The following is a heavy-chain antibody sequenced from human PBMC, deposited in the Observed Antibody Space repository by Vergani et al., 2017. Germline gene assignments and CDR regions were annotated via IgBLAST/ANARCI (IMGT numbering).Heavy chain of an antibody. D-gene: IGHD6-13*01. Sequence: QVQLVQSGAEVKKPGSSVKVSCKASGGTFSSYTISWVRQAPGQGLEWMGRIIPILGIANYAQKFQGRVTITADKSTSTAYMELSSLRSEDTAVYYCAREGEAAGTGPGALSYYYYGMDVWGQGTTVTVSS. CDR2: IIPILGIA. V-gene: IGHV1-69*08. CDR1: GGTFSSYT. J-gene: IGHJ6*02. CDR3: AREGEAAGTGPGALSYYYYGMDV.